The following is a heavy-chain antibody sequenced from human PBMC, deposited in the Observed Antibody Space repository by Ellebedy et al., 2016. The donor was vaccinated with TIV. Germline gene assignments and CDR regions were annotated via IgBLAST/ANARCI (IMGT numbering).Heavy chain of an antibody. J-gene: IGHJ4*02. Sequence: GESLKISCAASGFIFSDYYMNWIRQAPGKGLEWVSYISTNSGYTNYVDSVKGRFTISRDNSKNTQDLQMNSLRAEDTAVYYCAGRAYNWNDGSLFDYWGQGTLVTVSS. CDR1: GFIFSDYY. CDR2: ISTNSGYT. CDR3: AGRAYNWNDGSLFDY. D-gene: IGHD1-1*01. V-gene: IGHV3-11*03.